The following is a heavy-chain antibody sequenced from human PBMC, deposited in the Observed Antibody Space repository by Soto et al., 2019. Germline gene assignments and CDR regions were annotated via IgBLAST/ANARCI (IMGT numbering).Heavy chain of an antibody. V-gene: IGHV4-4*02. CDR1: GFTFSSYSM. CDR2: VYYTGNT. Sequence: PGGSLRLSCAASGFTFSSYSMNWVRQAPGKGLEWIGEVYYTGNTNYNPSLKSRVTISVDESKNQFSLKLNSVTAADTAVYYCARGIAKGTLGYWGQGILVTVSS. CDR3: ARGIAKGTLGY. J-gene: IGHJ4*02.